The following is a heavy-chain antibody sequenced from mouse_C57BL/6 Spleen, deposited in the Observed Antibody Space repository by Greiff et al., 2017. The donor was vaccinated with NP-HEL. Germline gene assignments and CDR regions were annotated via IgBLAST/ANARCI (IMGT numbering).Heavy chain of an antibody. J-gene: IGHJ3*01. V-gene: IGHV1-81*01. CDR3: TRDDGNSGFAY. Sequence: QVQLQQSGAELARPGASVKLSCKASGYTFTSYGISWVKQRTGQGLEWIGEIYPRSGNTYYNEKFKGKATLTADKSSSTAYMELRSLTYEDAAVYFCTRDDGNSGFAYWGQGTLVTVSA. CDR1: GYTFTSYG. CDR2: IYPRSGNT. D-gene: IGHD2-1*01.